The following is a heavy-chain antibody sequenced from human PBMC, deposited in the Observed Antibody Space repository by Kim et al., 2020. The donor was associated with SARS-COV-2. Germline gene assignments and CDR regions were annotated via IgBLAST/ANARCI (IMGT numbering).Heavy chain of an antibody. V-gene: IGHV3-23*01. CDR2: IGTSGCVA. CDR1: GFIFSTYS. CDR3: AKHVQVGVESFDY. D-gene: IGHD2-21*01. Sequence: GGSLRLSCTVSGFIFSTYSMTWIRQAPGKGLEWVSVIGTSGCVAHYADSVRGRFTISRDNSKNTVLLQINSLRAETAAIFYCAKHVQVGVESFDYWGQG. J-gene: IGHJ4*02.